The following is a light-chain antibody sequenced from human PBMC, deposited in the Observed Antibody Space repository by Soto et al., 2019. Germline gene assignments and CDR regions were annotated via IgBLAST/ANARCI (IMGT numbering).Light chain of an antibody. CDR2: DNK. V-gene: IGLV1-51*01. Sequence: QSVLTQPPSVYAAPGQKVSISCSGSSSNIGNTYVSWYQQLAGIAPKLLIYDNKKRPSGIPDRFSGSKSDTSATLGITGLQTGDEADYYCGTWDSSLSAVVFGGGTTLTVL. J-gene: IGLJ2*01. CDR1: SSNIGNTY. CDR3: GTWDSSLSAVV.